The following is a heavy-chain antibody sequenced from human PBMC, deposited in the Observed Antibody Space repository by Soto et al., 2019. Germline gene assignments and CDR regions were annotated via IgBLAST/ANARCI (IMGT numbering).Heavy chain of an antibody. CDR1: GGSITDYY. J-gene: IGHJ4*02. CDR3: ARRCQFSGGFLYY. Sequence: SETLSLTCTVSGGSITDYYWSWIRQPPGKGMEFIGFIYYSGTTNYNPSLKSRVTISADTSENQFSLNLNSVTAADTAVYYCARRCQFSGGFLYYWGQGALVTISS. V-gene: IGHV4-59*08. CDR2: IYYSGTT. D-gene: IGHD3-16*01.